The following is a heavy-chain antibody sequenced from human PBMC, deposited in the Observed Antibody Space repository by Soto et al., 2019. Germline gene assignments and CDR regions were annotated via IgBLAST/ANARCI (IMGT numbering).Heavy chain of an antibody. CDR2: INQGGSDK. J-gene: IGHJ4*02. Sequence: EVQLVESGGGLVQPGGSLRLSCAASGFTFNTYWMNWVRQAPGKGLEWVANINQGGSDKYYVGSVKGRFTISRDNAKNSLYLQMNSLRAEDTAVYYCARDVRYSDYWGQGTLVTVSS. CDR3: ARDVRYSDY. V-gene: IGHV3-7*01. D-gene: IGHD3-9*01. CDR1: GFTFNTYW.